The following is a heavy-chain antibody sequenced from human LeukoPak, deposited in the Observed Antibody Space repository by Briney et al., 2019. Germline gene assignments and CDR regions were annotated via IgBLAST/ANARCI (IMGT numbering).Heavy chain of an antibody. CDR3: ARDTRGYSYGYSFYYMDV. Sequence: GGSLRLSCAVSGFTFSSYWMSWVRQAPGKGLEWVANIKQDGSEKYYVDSVKGRFTISRDNAKNSLYLQMNSLRAEDTAVYYCARDTRGYSYGYSFYYMDVWGKGTTVTVSS. CDR2: IKQDGSEK. J-gene: IGHJ6*03. V-gene: IGHV3-7*01. CDR1: GFTFSSYW. D-gene: IGHD5-18*01.